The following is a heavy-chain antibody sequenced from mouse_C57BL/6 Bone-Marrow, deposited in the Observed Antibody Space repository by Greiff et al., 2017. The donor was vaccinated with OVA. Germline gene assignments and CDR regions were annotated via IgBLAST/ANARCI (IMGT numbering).Heavy chain of an antibody. CDR3: ARGPYDGYTWFAY. J-gene: IGHJ3*01. V-gene: IGHV1-59*01. D-gene: IGHD2-3*01. CDR1: GYTSTSYW. CDR2: IDPSDSYT. Sequence: VQLQQPGAELVRPGTSVKLSCKASGYTSTSYWMHWVKQRPGQGLEWIGVIDPSDSYTNYNQKFKGKATLTVDTSSSTAYMQLSSLTSEDSAVYYCARGPYDGYTWFAYWGQGTLVTVSA.